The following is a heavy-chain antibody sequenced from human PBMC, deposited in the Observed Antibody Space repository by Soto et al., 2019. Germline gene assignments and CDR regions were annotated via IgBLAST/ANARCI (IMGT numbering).Heavy chain of an antibody. CDR2: INPNSGGT. J-gene: IGHJ4*02. V-gene: IGHV1-2*04. CDR1: GYTFTGYY. CDR3: ARDGFVGVNRGVWVLYFDY. Sequence: ASVKVSCKASGYTFTGYYMHWVRQAPGQGLEWMGWINPNSGGTNYAQNFQGWVTMTRDTSISTAYMELSRLRSDDTAVYYCARDGFVGVNRGVWVLYFDYWGQGNPVTVSS. D-gene: IGHD2-15*01.